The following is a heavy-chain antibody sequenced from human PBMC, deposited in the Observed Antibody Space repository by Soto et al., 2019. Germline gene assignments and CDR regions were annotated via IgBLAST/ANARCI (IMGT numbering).Heavy chain of an antibody. CDR3: ARGPLRFLEWFPNWFDP. D-gene: IGHD3-3*01. Sequence: ASVKVSCKASGYTFTSYYMHWVRQAPGQGLEWMGIINPSGGSTSYAQKFQGRVTMTRDTSTSTVYMELSSLRSEDTAVYYCARGPLRFLEWFPNWFDPWGQGTLVTVSS. CDR2: INPSGGST. CDR1: GYTFTSYY. J-gene: IGHJ5*02. V-gene: IGHV1-46*01.